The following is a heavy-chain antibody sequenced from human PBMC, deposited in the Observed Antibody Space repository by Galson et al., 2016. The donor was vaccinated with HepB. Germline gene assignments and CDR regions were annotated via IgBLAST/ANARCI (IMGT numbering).Heavy chain of an antibody. CDR1: GYPFDSYW. V-gene: IGHV5-10-1*01. J-gene: IGHJ6*02. CDR3: ARKGGQDGWDV. CDR2: IDPRDSQI. Sequence: QSGAEVKKPGESLRISCKGSGYPFDSYWITWVRQVPGKGLEWMGRIDPRDSQITYSPSFQGHVIFSVDESITSAYLEWSSLEASDSGIYFCARKGGQDGWDVWGPGTSVTVSS. D-gene: IGHD3-16*01.